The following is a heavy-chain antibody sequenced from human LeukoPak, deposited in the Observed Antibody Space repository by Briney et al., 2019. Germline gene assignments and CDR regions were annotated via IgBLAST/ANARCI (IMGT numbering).Heavy chain of an antibody. CDR3: AKDRYSSGWYGSDY. Sequence: PGRSLRLSCAASGFTFSSYGMHWVRQAPGKGLEWVAVIWYDGSNKYYADSVKGRFTISRDNSKNTLYLQMNSLRAEDTAVYYCAKDRYSSGWYGSDYWGQGTLVTVFS. D-gene: IGHD6-19*01. V-gene: IGHV3-33*06. CDR1: GFTFSSYG. J-gene: IGHJ4*02. CDR2: IWYDGSNK.